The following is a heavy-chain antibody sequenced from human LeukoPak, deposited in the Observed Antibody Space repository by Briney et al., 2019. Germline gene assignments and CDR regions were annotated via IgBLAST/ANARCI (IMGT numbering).Heavy chain of an antibody. CDR1: GSTFSSYS. D-gene: IGHD3-9*01. J-gene: IGHJ4*02. V-gene: IGHV3-21*01. CDR2: ISSSSSYI. Sequence: GGSLRLSCAASGSTFSSYSMNWVRQAPGKGLEWVSSISSSSSYIYYADSVKGRFTISRDNAKNSLYLQMNSLRAEDTAVYYCARGMVLRYFEGWGQGTLVTVSS. CDR3: ARGMVLRYFEG.